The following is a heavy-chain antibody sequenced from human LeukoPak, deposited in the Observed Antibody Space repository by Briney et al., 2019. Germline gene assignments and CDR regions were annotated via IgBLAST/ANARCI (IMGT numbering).Heavy chain of an antibody. J-gene: IGHJ4*02. Sequence: WEYLKISCKDSGYSFTSYWIGWVRQTPGKGLEWMGIIYPSDSDNRYPPSFQGQATISANHSITTASLPWSCPEAADTAMYYCASISMVRGVIRTFDYWGKGTLVTVS. CDR1: GYSFTSYW. V-gene: IGHV5-51*01. D-gene: IGHD3-10*01. CDR3: ASISMVRGVIRTFDY. CDR2: IYPSDSDN.